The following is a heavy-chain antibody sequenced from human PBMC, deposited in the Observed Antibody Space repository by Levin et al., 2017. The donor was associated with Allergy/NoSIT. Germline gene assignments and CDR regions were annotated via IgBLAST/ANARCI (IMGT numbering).Heavy chain of an antibody. J-gene: IGHJ4*02. Sequence: GESLKISCKGSGYSFTSYWIGWVRQMPGKGLEWMGIIYPGDSDTRYSPSFQGQVTISANKSISTAYLQWSSLKASDTAMYYCARLRVYRYSSGWYFDYWGQGTLVTVSS. V-gene: IGHV5-51*01. CDR1: GYSFTSYW. CDR3: ARLRVYRYSSGWYFDY. CDR2: IYPGDSDT. D-gene: IGHD6-19*01.